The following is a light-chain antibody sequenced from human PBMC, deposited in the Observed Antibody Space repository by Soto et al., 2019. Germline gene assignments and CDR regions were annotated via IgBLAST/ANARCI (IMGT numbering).Light chain of an antibody. V-gene: IGKV3-11*01. CDR1: QSVKTF. CDR2: DAS. Sequence: EIVLTQSPATLSLSPGERATLSCRASQSVKTFLVWYQQRPGQAPRLLIHDASHRAAGILARFSGSGSGTEFTLIISSLQSEDSAVYYCQQYNSWLWTFGQGTKVDIK. CDR3: QQYNSWLWT. J-gene: IGKJ1*01.